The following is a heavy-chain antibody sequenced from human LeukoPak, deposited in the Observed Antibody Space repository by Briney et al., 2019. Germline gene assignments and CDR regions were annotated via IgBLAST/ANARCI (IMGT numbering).Heavy chain of an antibody. D-gene: IGHD3-22*01. CDR2: INHSGST. J-gene: IGHJ5*02. CDR3: ARLPDDSSGYGWFDP. Sequence: SETLSLTCAVYGGSFSGYYWSWIRQPPGKGLEWIGEINHSGSTNFNPSLKSRVTISVDASKNQFSLKLSSVTAADTAVYYCARLPDDSSGYGWFDPWGQGTLVTVSS. CDR1: GGSFSGYY. V-gene: IGHV4-34*01.